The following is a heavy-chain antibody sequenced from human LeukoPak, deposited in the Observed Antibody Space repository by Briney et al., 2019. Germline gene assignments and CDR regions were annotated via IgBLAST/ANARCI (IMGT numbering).Heavy chain of an antibody. V-gene: IGHV3-7*01. J-gene: IGHJ4*02. CDR2: INEDGSEK. CDR3: TRDSGRFRLDY. D-gene: IGHD6-19*01. Sequence: GGSLRLSCAASGFTFSSYGMHWVRQAPGKGLEWVASINEDGSEKYYVDSVKGRFTVSRDNAKNSLYLQMYSLRVEDTAVYYCTRDSGRFRLDYWGQGILVTVSS. CDR1: GFTFSSYG.